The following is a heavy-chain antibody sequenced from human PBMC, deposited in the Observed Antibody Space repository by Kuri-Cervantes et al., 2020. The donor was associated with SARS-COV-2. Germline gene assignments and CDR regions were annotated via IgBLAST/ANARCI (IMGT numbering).Heavy chain of an antibody. D-gene: IGHD3-3*01. V-gene: IGHV4-38-2*01. CDR1: RYSISSGYY. CDR3: ARVGITIFGVGPPMGY. J-gene: IGHJ4*02. Sequence: ESLKISCAVSRYSISSGYYWGWIRQPPGKGLEWIGSIYYSGSTYHNPSLKSRVTISVDTSKNQFSLKLSSVTAADTAVYYCARVGITIFGVGPPMGYWGQGTLVTVSS. CDR2: IYYSGST.